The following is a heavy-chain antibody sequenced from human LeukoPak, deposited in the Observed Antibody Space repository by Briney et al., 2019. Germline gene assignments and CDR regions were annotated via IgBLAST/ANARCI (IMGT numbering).Heavy chain of an antibody. J-gene: IGHJ4*02. Sequence: PGGSLRLSCAVSGITLSNYGMSWVRQAPGKGLEWVAGISGSGGGTKYADSAKGQFTISRDNPKNTLYLQMNSLRAEDTAVYFCAKRGVVIRVILVGFHKEAYYFDSWGQGALVTVSS. CDR2: ISGSGGGT. CDR1: GITLSNYG. CDR3: AKRGVVIRVILVGFHKEAYYFDS. D-gene: IGHD3-22*01. V-gene: IGHV3-23*01.